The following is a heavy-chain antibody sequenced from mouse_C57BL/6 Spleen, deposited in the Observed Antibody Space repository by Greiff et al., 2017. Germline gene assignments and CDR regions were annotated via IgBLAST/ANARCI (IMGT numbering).Heavy chain of an antibody. CDR2: IWSGGST. D-gene: IGHD1-1*01. V-gene: IGHV2-2*01. Sequence: QVHVKQSGPGLVQPSQSLSITCTVSGFSLTSYGVHWVRQSPGKGLEWLGVIWSGGSTDSNAAFISRLSISKDNPKSQVFFKINSLQADDTAIYYCARVRRWAMDYWGQGTSVTVSS. CDR1: GFSLTSYG. J-gene: IGHJ4*01. CDR3: ARVRRWAMDY.